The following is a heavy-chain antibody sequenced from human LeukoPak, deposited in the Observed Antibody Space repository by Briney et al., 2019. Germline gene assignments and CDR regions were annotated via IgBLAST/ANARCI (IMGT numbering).Heavy chain of an antibody. V-gene: IGHV1-69*05. CDR2: IIPIFGTA. J-gene: IGHJ5*02. CDR3: AREVLGYCSSTSCLGGFDP. CDR1: GGTFSSYA. Sequence: SVKVSCKASGGTFSSYAISWVRQAPGQGLEWMGGIIPIFGTANYAQKFQGRVTITTDESTSTAYMELSSLRSEDTAVYYCAREVLGYCSSTSCLGGFDPWGQGTLVAVSS. D-gene: IGHD2-2*01.